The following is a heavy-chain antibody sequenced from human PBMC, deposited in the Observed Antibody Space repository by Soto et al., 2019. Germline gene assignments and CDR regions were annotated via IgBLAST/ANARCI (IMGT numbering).Heavy chain of an antibody. D-gene: IGHD6-19*01. CDR1: GYSFTSYG. CDR3: ARDTSSGWYYYYYYGMDV. V-gene: IGHV1-18*01. Sequence: ASVKVSCKASGYSFTSYGISCVRQAPGQGLEWMGWISAYNGNTNYAQKLQGRVTMTTDTSTSTAYMELRSLRSDDTAVYYCARDTSSGWYYYYYYGMDVWGQGTTVTVSS. CDR2: ISAYNGNT. J-gene: IGHJ6*02.